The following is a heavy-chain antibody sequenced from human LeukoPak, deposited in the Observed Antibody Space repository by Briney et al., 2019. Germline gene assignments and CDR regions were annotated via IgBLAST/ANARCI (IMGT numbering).Heavy chain of an antibody. CDR2: IYYSGST. V-gene: IGHV4-59*01. CDR1: GGSISSYY. D-gene: IGHD1-26*01. CDR3: ARGAWYFDL. J-gene: IGHJ2*01. Sequence: SETLSLTCTVSGGSISSYYWSWIRQPPGKGLEWIGYIYYSGSTNYNPSLKSRVTISVDTSKNQFSLKLSSVTAADTAVYYCARGAWYFDLWGRGSLVTVSS.